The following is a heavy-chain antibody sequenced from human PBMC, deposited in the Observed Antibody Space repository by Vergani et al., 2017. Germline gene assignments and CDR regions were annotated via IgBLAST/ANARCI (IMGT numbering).Heavy chain of an antibody. Sequence: QVQLVESGGGVVQPGRSLRLSCAASGFTFSSYGMHWVRQAPGKGLEGVAVISYDGSNKYYADSVKGRFTISRDNSKNTLYLQMNSLRAEDTAVYYCAKDWAGMDSSGYYCDYWGQGTLVTVSS. CDR2: ISYDGSNK. V-gene: IGHV3-30*18. D-gene: IGHD3-22*01. CDR3: AKDWAGMDSSGYYCDY. CDR1: GFTFSSYG. J-gene: IGHJ4*02.